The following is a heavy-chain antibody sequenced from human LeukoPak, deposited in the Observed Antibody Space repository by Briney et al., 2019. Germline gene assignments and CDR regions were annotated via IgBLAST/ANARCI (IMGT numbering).Heavy chain of an antibody. V-gene: IGHV3-9*01. CDR2: ISWNSGSI. CDR1: GFTFDDYA. J-gene: IGHJ4*02. D-gene: IGHD4-11*01. Sequence: GGSLRLSCAASGFTFDDYAMHWVRQAPGKGLEWVSGISWNSGSIGYADSVKGRFTISRDNSRNTLYLQLNSLRAEDTAVYYCAKAVTSLSEYYFDYWGQGTLVTVSS. CDR3: AKAVTSLSEYYFDY.